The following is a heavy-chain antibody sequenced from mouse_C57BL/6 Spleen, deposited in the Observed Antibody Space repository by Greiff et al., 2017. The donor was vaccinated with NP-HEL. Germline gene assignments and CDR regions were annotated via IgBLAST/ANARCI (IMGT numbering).Heavy chain of an antibody. CDR3: ARYYDSYYYAMDY. CDR2: IYPGGGDT. J-gene: IGHJ4*01. V-gene: IGHV1-82*01. CDR1: GYAFSSSW. D-gene: IGHD2-4*01. Sequence: VQLQQSGPELVKPGASVKISCKASGYAFSSSWMNWVKQRPGKGLEWIGRIYPGGGDTNYNGQFKGKATLTADKSSSTAYMQLSSLTSEDSAVYFGARYYDSYYYAMDYWGQGTSVTVSS.